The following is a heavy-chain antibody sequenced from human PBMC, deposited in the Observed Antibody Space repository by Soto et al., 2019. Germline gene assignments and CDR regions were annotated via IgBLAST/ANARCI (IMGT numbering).Heavy chain of an antibody. V-gene: IGHV4-31*03. J-gene: IGHJ2*01. CDR1: GGSISSGGYY. CDR3: ARGGYNWNSYTYWYFDL. Sequence: SETLSLTCTVSGGSISSGGYYWSWIRQHPGKGLEWIGYIYYSGSTYYNPSLKSRVTISVDTSKNQFSLKLSSVTAADTAVYYCARGGYNWNSYTYWYFDLWGRGTLVTVSS. CDR2: IYYSGST. D-gene: IGHD1-20*01.